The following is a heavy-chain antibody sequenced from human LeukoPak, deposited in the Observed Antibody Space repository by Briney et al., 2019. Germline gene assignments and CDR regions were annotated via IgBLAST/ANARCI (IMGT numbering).Heavy chain of an antibody. Sequence: GGSLRLSCAASGFTFNNAWMSWVRQAPGKGLEWLGRIKTKIDGGTTDYAAPVKGRFTISRDDSKNTLYLQMNSLKTEDTAMYYCTTDRPVDSSGYVVDYWGQGTLVTVSS. D-gene: IGHD5-18*01. J-gene: IGHJ4*02. CDR1: GFTFNNAW. CDR2: IKTKIDGGTT. CDR3: TTDRPVDSSGYVVDY. V-gene: IGHV3-15*01.